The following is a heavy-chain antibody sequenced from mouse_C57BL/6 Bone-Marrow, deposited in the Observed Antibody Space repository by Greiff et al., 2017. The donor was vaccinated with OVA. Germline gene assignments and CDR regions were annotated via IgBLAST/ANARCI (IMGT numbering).Heavy chain of an antibody. Sequence: EVKLQESGGGLVQPGGSLSLSCAASGFTFTDYYMSWVRQPPGKALEWLGFIRNKANGYTTEYSASVKGRFTISRDNSQSILYLQMNDLRAEDSATYYCARYEGLRSFAYWGQGTLVTVSA. V-gene: IGHV7-3*01. D-gene: IGHD2-4*01. CDR2: IRNKANGYTT. J-gene: IGHJ3*01. CDR1: GFTFTDYY. CDR3: ARYEGLRSFAY.